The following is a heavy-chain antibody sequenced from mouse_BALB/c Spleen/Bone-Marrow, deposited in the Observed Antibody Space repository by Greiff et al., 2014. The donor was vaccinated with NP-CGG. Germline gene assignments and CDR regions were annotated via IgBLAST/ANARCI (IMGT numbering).Heavy chain of an antibody. CDR3: ARDYRYDAWFAY. V-gene: IGHV1S56*01. CDR1: GYTFTSYY. J-gene: IGHJ3*01. Sequence: VKLMESGPELVKPGASVRISCKASGYTFTSYYIHWVKQRPGQGLEWIGWIYPGNVNTKYNEKFKGKATLTADKSSSTAYMQLSSLTSEDSAVYFCARDYRYDAWFAYWGQGTLVTVSA. D-gene: IGHD2-14*01. CDR2: IYPGNVNT.